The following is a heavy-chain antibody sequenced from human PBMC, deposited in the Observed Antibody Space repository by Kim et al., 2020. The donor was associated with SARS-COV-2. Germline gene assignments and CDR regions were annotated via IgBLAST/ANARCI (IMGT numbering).Heavy chain of an antibody. D-gene: IGHD1-26*01. Sequence: DSVKGRFTISGDNPRNTLYLQMNGLRAEATAVYYCARALLSGSYYPIDYWGQGTLVTVSS. J-gene: IGHJ4*02. CDR3: ARALLSGSYYPIDY. V-gene: IGHV3-30*01.